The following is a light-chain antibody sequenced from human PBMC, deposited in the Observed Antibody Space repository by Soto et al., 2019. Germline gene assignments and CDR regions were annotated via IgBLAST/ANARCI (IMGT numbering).Light chain of an antibody. V-gene: IGLV2-14*03. CDR1: TNDVGRYNY. CDR2: DVS. Sequence: QPASVSASPGQSITISCTGTTNDVGRYNYVSWYQHHPDKAPKLMIFDVSDRPSGVSNRFSGSKSGNTASLTISGLQAEDEADYYCSSYTTSNTVLFGGGTKVTVL. J-gene: IGLJ2*01. CDR3: SSYTTSNTVL.